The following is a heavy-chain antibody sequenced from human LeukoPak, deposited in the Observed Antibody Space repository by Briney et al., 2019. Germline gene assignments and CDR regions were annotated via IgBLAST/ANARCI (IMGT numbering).Heavy chain of an antibody. D-gene: IGHD2-2*02. Sequence: PSETLSLTCTVSGGSISSYYWSWIRQPPGKGLEWIGYIYYSGSTYYNPSLKSRVTISVDTSKNQFSLKLSSVTAADTAVYYCARVCSSTSCYMRIDPWGQGTLVTVSS. J-gene: IGHJ5*02. CDR1: GGSISSYY. V-gene: IGHV4-59*08. CDR2: IYYSGST. CDR3: ARVCSSTSCYMRIDP.